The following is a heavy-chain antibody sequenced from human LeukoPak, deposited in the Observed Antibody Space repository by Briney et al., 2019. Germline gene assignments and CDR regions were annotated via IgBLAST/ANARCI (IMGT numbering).Heavy chain of an antibody. CDR3: AREKGYYDSSGYQNYYFDY. Sequence: SETLSLTCAVYGGSFSGYYWSWIRQPPGKGLEWIGEINHSGSTNYNPSLKSRVTISVDTSKNQFSLKLSSVTAADTAVYYCAREKGYYDSSGYQNYYFDYWGQGTLVTVSP. V-gene: IGHV4-34*01. J-gene: IGHJ4*02. CDR2: INHSGST. CDR1: GGSFSGYY. D-gene: IGHD3-22*01.